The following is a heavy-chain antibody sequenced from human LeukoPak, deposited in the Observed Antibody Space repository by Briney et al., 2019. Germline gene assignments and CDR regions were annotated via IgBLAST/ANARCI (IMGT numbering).Heavy chain of an antibody. J-gene: IGHJ4*02. CDR2: ISSSGSTM. CDR3: ARDSSVLFGN. D-gene: IGHD3-22*01. Sequence: PGGSVRLSCAASGFTFSSYEMNWVGQAPGKGLEWVSYISSSGSTMHYADSVKGRFTISRDNAKNSLYLQMNSLRAEDTAVYYCARDSSVLFGNWGPGTLFIVSS. V-gene: IGHV3-48*03. CDR1: GFTFSSYE.